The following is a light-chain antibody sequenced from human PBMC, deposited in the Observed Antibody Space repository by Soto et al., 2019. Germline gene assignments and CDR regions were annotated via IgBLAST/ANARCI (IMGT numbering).Light chain of an antibody. CDR2: YND. CDR1: SSNIGAGYD. J-gene: IGLJ1*01. CDR3: QSYDSSLSVYV. V-gene: IGLV1-40*01. Sequence: QSVLTQPPSVSGAPGQRVTIPCTGSSSNIGAGYDVHWYQQLPGTAPRALIYYNDNRPSGVPDRFSGSKSGTSASLAITGLQAEDEADYYCQSYDSSLSVYVFGTGTKVTVL.